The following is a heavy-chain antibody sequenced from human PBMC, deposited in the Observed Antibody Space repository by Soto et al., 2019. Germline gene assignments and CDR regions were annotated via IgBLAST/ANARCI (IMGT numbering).Heavy chain of an antibody. CDR1: GYSFRSYG. Sequence: ASVKVSCKASGYSFRSYGIIWVRQAPGRGLEWMGWISAYNGNTNYVQKFQGRVTMTTDTSTSTAHMELRSLRSDDTAVYYCARGVLYGMDVWGQGTTVTVSS. V-gene: IGHV1-18*01. CDR2: ISAYNGNT. D-gene: IGHD6-6*01. CDR3: ARGVLYGMDV. J-gene: IGHJ6*02.